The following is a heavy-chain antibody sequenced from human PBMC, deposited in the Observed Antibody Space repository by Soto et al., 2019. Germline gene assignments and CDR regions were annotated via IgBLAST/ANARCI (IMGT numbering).Heavy chain of an antibody. CDR1: GFTFSTYA. D-gene: IGHD3-16*01. CDR2: ISGSGGNT. J-gene: IGHJ4*02. V-gene: IGHV3-23*01. Sequence: EVQLLESGGGLVQPGGSLRLSCAASGFTFSTYALSWVRQAPGKGLECVSTISGSGGNTYYADYVKGRFTISRDNSKNTLYLQMNSLRAEDTAVYYCAKDAALGYWGQGTLVTVSS. CDR3: AKDAALGY.